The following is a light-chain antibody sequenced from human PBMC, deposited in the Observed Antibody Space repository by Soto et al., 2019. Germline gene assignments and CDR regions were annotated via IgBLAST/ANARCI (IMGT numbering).Light chain of an antibody. Sequence: QSALTQPPSVSGAPGQRVTISCTGSSSNIGAGYDVHWYRQLPGTAPKLLIYDNFNRPSGVPDRFSGSKSGTSASLAITGLQAEDEADYYCQSYDSSLSGYVFGTGTKVTVL. CDR2: DNF. CDR3: QSYDSSLSGYV. CDR1: SSNIGAGYD. V-gene: IGLV1-40*01. J-gene: IGLJ1*01.